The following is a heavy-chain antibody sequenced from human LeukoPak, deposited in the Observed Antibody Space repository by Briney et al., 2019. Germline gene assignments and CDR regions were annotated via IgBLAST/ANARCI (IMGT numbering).Heavy chain of an antibody. V-gene: IGHV3-33*01. CDR3: ATAVASSSGWYADY. D-gene: IGHD6-19*01. J-gene: IGHJ4*02. CDR1: GFIFSTFV. Sequence: PGGSLRLSCAASGFIFSTFVMHWVRQAPGKGLECVAVIWYDGSNKYYADSVKGRFTVSRDNSKNTLYLQMNSLRAEDTAVYYCATAVASSSGWYADYWGQGTLVTVSS. CDR2: IWYDGSNK.